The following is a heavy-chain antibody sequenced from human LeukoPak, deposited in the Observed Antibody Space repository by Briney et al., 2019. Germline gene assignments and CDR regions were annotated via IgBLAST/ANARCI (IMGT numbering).Heavy chain of an antibody. CDR1: GFTFSSYS. CDR3: ARAHVDTAMGGDY. Sequence: PGGSLRLSCAASGFTFSSYSMNWVRQAPGKGLEWVSYISSSSSTIYYADSVKGRFTISRDNSKNTLYLQMNSLRAEDTAVYYCARAHVDTAMGGDYWGQGTLVTVSS. J-gene: IGHJ4*02. D-gene: IGHD5-18*01. CDR2: ISSSSSTI. V-gene: IGHV3-48*01.